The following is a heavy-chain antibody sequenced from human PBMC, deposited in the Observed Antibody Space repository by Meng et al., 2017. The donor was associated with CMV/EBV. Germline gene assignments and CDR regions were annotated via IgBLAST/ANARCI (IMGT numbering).Heavy chain of an antibody. CDR3: ARGFTGVLLWFGESLGWFDP. Sequence: QVPLPGAGPRLVQPSQALSLTCTVSGGSISSGDYYWSWIRQPPGKGLEWIGYIYYSGSTYYNPSLKSRVTISVDTSKNQFSLKLSSVTAADTAVYYCARGFTGVLLWFGESLGWFDPWGQGTLVTVSS. V-gene: IGHV4-30-4*08. J-gene: IGHJ5*02. D-gene: IGHD3-10*01. CDR1: GGSISSGDYY. CDR2: IYYSGST.